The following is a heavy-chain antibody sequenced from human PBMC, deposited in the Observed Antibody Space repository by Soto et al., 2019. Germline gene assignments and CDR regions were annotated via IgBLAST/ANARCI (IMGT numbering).Heavy chain of an antibody. CDR3: ARNYYDRYFDY. V-gene: IGHV3-33*01. Sequence: GGSLRLSCAASGFTLSRYAMHWVRQAPGKGLEWVAFIWFDGTSKYYADSVKGRFTISRDNSKNTLYLQMNSLRAEDTAVYYCARNYYDRYFDYWGQGTLVTVSS. CDR1: GFTLSRYA. CDR2: IWFDGTSK. J-gene: IGHJ4*02. D-gene: IGHD3-22*01.